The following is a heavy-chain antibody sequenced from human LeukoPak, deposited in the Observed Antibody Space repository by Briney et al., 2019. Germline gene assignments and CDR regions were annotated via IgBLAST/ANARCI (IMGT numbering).Heavy chain of an antibody. D-gene: IGHD2-21*02. Sequence: GESLRLSCVASGFTFSNYYMSWVRQAPGKGLEWVATIESNGRERYNVDSVRGRFTISRDNAKSSLSLQMNTLGVEDTAVYYCARGGGDCTCPAYGGQGTLVTVSS. J-gene: IGHJ4*02. V-gene: IGHV3-7*01. CDR2: IESNGRER. CDR1: GFTFSNYY. CDR3: ARGGGDCTCPAY.